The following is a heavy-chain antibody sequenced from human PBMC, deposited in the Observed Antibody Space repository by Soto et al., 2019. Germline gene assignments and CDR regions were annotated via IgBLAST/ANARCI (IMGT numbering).Heavy chain of an antibody. CDR2: VNPSGGHT. J-gene: IGHJ4*02. Sequence: QVQLMQSGAEVKKPGASVKVSCKASGDTFTDYYIHWVRQAPGQGLEWVGTVNPSGGHTTYAQHIVGRVTMTRDTSTSALYMELTSLTSDATAIYYCARGGHVVVVTAALDYWGQGTLVTVSS. CDR1: GDTFTDYY. D-gene: IGHD2-21*02. CDR3: ARGGHVVVVTAALDY. V-gene: IGHV1-46*01.